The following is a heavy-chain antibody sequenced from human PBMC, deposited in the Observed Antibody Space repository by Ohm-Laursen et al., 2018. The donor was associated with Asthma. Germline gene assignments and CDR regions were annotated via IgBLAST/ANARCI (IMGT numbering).Heavy chain of an antibody. V-gene: IGHV3-30*03. Sequence: SLRLSCAVSGFTFSSYGMHWVRQAPGKGLEWVAVISYDGSNKYYADSVKGRFTISRDNSKNTLYLQMNSLRAEDTAVYYCAREDVRWELLDYWGQGTLVTVSS. D-gene: IGHD1-26*01. CDR2: ISYDGSNK. CDR1: GFTFSSYG. CDR3: AREDVRWELLDY. J-gene: IGHJ4*02.